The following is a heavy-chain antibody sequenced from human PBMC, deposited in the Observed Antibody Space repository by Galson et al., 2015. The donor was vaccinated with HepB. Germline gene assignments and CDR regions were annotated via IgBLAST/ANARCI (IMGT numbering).Heavy chain of an antibody. CDR3: TRGGGRYHVDY. D-gene: IGHD2-15*01. CDR2: ISPKYGGT. CDR1: GYSLSDHN. Sequence: SVKVSCKASGYSLSDHNIHWVRQAPGQGLEWMGWISPKYGGTKNAQKFQGRVTMTRDTSISTAYMELSSLGSDDTAVYCCTRGGGRYHVDYWGQGTLVTVSS. V-gene: IGHV1-2*02. J-gene: IGHJ4*02.